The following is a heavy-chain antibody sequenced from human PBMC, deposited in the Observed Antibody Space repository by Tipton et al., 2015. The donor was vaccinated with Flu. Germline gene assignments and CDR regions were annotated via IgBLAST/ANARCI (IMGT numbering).Heavy chain of an antibody. Sequence: SLRLSCAASGFTVSSYYMSWVRQAPGKGLEWVGFIKNEGDGGTTQYAASVKGRFFISRDDSKNIAYLQMNSLKIEDTAVYYCSRGYGGTFWGQGTLVTVSS. D-gene: IGHD4-23*01. CDR1: GFTVSSYY. J-gene: IGHJ4*02. CDR3: SRGYGGTF. CDR2: IKNEGDGGTT. V-gene: IGHV3-49*04.